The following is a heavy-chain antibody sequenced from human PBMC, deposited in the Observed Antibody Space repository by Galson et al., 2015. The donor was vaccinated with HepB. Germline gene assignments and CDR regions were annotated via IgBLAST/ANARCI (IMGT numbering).Heavy chain of an antibody. CDR1: GGTFSSYG. D-gene: IGHD6-13*01. J-gene: IGHJ5*02. CDR2: IIPTFGIA. V-gene: IGHV1-69*13. Sequence: SVKVSCKASGGTFSSYGISWVRQAPGQGLEWVGGIIPTFGIANYAQKVQGRVTITADESTSTAYMELSSLRSEDTAVYYCVRDNMGRIAAAVPNWFDPWGQGTLVTVSS. CDR3: VRDNMGRIAAAVPNWFDP.